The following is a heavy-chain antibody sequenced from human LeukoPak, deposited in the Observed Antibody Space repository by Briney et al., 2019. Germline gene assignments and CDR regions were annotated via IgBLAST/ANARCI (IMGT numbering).Heavy chain of an antibody. Sequence: SETLSLTCAVYGGSFSGYYWSWIRQPPGKGLEWIGEINHSGSTNYNPSLKSRVIISVDTSKNQFSLKLSSVTAADTAVYYCARGRGLGYWGQGTLVTVSS. CDR1: GGSFSGYY. CDR3: ARGRGLGY. V-gene: IGHV4-34*01. J-gene: IGHJ4*02. CDR2: INHSGST. D-gene: IGHD3-16*01.